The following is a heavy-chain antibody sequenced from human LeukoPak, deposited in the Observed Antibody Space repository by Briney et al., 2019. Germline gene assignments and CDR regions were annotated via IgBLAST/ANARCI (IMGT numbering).Heavy chain of an antibody. CDR1: GYTLISYD. Sequence: ASVKVSCKASGYTLISYDINWVRQATGQGLEWMGWMNPKRGYTGFAQKFQGRVTMTRDTSISTAYMELSSLRSEDTAVYYCARDRGRYYGSGSPNWFDPWGQGTLVTVSS. CDR2: MNPKRGYT. J-gene: IGHJ5*02. V-gene: IGHV1-8*01. CDR3: ARDRGRYYGSGSPNWFDP. D-gene: IGHD3-10*01.